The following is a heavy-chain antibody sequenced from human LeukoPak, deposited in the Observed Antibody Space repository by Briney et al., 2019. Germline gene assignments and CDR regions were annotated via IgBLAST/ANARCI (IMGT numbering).Heavy chain of an antibody. CDR1: GGTFSSYA. V-gene: IGHV1-69*13. D-gene: IGHD6-19*01. J-gene: IGHJ5*02. CDR3: ARTVAGSNWFDP. Sequence: SVKVSCKASGGTFSSYAISWVRQAPGQGLEWMGGIIPIFGTANYAQKFQGRVTITADESTSTAYMELSSLRSEDTAVYYCARTVAGSNWFDPWGQGTLVTVSS. CDR2: IIPIFGTA.